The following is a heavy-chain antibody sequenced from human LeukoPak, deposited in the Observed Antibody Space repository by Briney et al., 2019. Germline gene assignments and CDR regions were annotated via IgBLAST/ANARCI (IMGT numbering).Heavy chain of an antibody. J-gene: IGHJ4*02. CDR2: IYYSGST. CDR1: GGSLSRYH. CDR3: ARQGIAAADLDY. Sequence: KPSDTLSLTRTVSGGSLSRYHWSWIPQPPRKGLEWVGYIYYSGSTNYNPCLKSRVTISVDTSKIQFSLKLSSVTAADTAVYYCARQGIAAADLDYWGQGTLVTVSS. V-gene: IGHV4-59*08. D-gene: IGHD6-13*01.